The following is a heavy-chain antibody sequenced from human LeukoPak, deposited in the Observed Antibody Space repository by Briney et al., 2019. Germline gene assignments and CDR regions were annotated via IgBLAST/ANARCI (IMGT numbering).Heavy chain of an antibody. Sequence: ASVKVSCKASRYTFTDYYMHWVRQAPGQGLEWMGRINPNSGGTNYAQKFQGRATMTRDTSISTAYMELSRLRSDDTAVYYCARDQGAYSGYDPQYWGQGTLVTVSS. J-gene: IGHJ4*02. D-gene: IGHD5-12*01. CDR1: RYTFTDYY. CDR3: ARDQGAYSGYDPQY. V-gene: IGHV1-2*06. CDR2: INPNSGGT.